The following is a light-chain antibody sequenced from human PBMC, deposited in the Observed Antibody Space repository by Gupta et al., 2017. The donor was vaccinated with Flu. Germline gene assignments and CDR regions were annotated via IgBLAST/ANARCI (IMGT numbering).Light chain of an antibody. CDR1: QSIGTN. Sequence: EIVVTQSQATLPVSPGERATLSCRASQSIGTNLAWLQQKPGQAPRLLIYDASTRATGVPGRFSGSGSGTEFTLAISSLQSEDFAVYYCQHYDKWRFGGGTRVEIK. J-gene: IGKJ4*01. V-gene: IGKV3-15*01. CDR2: DAS. CDR3: QHYDKWR.